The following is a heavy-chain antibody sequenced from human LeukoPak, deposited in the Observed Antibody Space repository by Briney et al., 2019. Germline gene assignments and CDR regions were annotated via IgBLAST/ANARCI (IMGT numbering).Heavy chain of an antibody. V-gene: IGHV4-4*02. CDR1: GGSISRSTW. Sequence: SETLSLTCTVSGGSISRSTWWSWVRQSPGKGPEWIGEIFHSGITSYNPSLKSRVTVSIDKSKNQFSLNLTSVTAADTAVYYCAGKMNVGGTRPFDYWGRGTLVTVSS. CDR3: AGKMNVGGTRPFDY. J-gene: IGHJ4*02. CDR2: IFHSGIT. D-gene: IGHD1-26*01.